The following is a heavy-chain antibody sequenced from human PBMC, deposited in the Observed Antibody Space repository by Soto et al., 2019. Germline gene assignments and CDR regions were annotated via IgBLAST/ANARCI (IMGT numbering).Heavy chain of an antibody. J-gene: IGHJ4*02. CDR3: ARGYGQSGYSSSWVFDY. V-gene: IGHV4-31*03. CDR1: GGSINSGGYY. D-gene: IGHD6-13*01. Sequence: QVQLQESGPGLVKPSQTLSLICTVSGGSINSGGYYWNWIRQHPGKGLEWIGYIFYSGSTYYNPCLRSRVTIPADTSETQFSLNLSSVTAADTAVYFCARGYGQSGYSSSWVFDYWGQGTLVNVSS. CDR2: IFYSGST.